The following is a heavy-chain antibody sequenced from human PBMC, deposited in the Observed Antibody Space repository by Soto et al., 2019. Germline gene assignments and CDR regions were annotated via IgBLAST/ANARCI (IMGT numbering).Heavy chain of an antibody. Sequence: PGGSLRLSXAASGFTFDDYAMHWVRQAPGKGLEWVSGISWNSGSIGYADSVKGRFTISRDNAKNSLYLQMNSLRAEDTALYYCAKDMSGYSSGSIFDYWGQGTLVTVSS. CDR3: AKDMSGYSSGSIFDY. CDR2: ISWNSGSI. CDR1: GFTFDDYA. V-gene: IGHV3-9*01. J-gene: IGHJ4*02. D-gene: IGHD6-19*01.